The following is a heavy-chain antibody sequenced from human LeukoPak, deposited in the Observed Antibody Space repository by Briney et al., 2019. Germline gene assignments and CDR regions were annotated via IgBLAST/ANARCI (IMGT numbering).Heavy chain of an antibody. Sequence: SETLSLTCAVYGGSFSGYYWSWIRQPPGKGLEWIGEINHSGSTNYNPSLKSRVTISVDTSKNQFSLKLSSVTAADTAVYYCARAWDIVVVPAATRSGAFDIWGQGTMVTVSS. CDR1: GGSFSGYY. J-gene: IGHJ3*02. V-gene: IGHV4-34*01. CDR2: INHSGST. D-gene: IGHD2-2*01. CDR3: ARAWDIVVVPAATRSGAFDI.